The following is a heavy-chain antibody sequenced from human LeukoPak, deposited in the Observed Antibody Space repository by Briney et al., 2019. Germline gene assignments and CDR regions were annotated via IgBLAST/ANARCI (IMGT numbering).Heavy chain of an antibody. CDR2: INPNSGGT. D-gene: IGHD3-22*01. J-gene: IGHJ5*02. Sequence: ASVKVSCKASGYTFTGYYMHWVRQTPGQGLEWMGWINPNSGGTNYAQKFQGRVTMTRDTSISTAYMELSRLRSEDTAVYYCARARSPSSGYLLRDHNWFDPWGQGTLVTVSS. CDR3: ARARSPSSGYLLRDHNWFDP. CDR1: GYTFTGYY. V-gene: IGHV1-2*02.